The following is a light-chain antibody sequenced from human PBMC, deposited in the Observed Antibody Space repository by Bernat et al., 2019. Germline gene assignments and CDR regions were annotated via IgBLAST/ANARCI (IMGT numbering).Light chain of an antibody. CDR2: HVS. CDR3: SSYTSSSTLV. Sequence: SALIQPASVSGSPGQSITISCTGTSSDVGGYNYVSWYQQHPGKAPKLMIYHVSNRPSGISNRFSGSKSGNTASLTISGLLAEDEADYYCSSYTSSSTLVFGGGTKLTVL. CDR1: SSDVGGYNY. J-gene: IGLJ3*02. V-gene: IGLV2-14*03.